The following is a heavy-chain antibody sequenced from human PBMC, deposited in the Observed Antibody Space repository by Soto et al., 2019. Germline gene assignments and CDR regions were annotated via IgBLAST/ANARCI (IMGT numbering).Heavy chain of an antibody. D-gene: IGHD2-2*01. CDR1: GGSISSGGYY. J-gene: IGHJ5*02. Sequence: SETLSLTCTVSGGSISSGGYYWSWIRQHPGKGLEWIGYIHYSGSTYYNPSLKSRVTISVDTSNNQFSLKLSSVTAAATAVYYCARDEFSRGPTNWCDPLGKETL. CDR2: IHYSGST. CDR3: ARDEFSRGPTNWCDP. V-gene: IGHV4-31*03.